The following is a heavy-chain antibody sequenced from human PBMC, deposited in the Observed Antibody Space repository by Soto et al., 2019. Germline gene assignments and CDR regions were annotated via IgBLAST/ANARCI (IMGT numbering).Heavy chain of an antibody. V-gene: IGHV3-48*01. Sequence: EVQLVESGGGLVQPGGSLRLSCAASGFTFSSYSMNWVRQAPGKGLEWVSYISSSSSTIYYADSVKGRFTISRDNAKNSLYLRMNSLRSEDTAVYYCARDRSYYDILTGAYYYYYGMDVWGQGTTVTVSS. D-gene: IGHD3-9*01. CDR3: ARDRSYYDILTGAYYYYYGMDV. J-gene: IGHJ6*02. CDR2: ISSSSSTI. CDR1: GFTFSSYS.